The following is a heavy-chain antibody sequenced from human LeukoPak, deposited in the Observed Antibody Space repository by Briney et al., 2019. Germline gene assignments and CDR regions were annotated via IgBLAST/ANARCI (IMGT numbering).Heavy chain of an antibody. CDR3: NCLDGSVAT. Sequence: PSETLSLTCTVSGGSISSSSYYWGWIRQPPGKGLEWIGSIYYSGSTYYNPSLKSRVTISVDTSKNQFSLKLSSVTAADTAVYYCNCLDGSVATWGQGTLVTVSS. J-gene: IGHJ4*02. D-gene: IGHD3-10*01. V-gene: IGHV4-39*07. CDR2: IYYSGST. CDR1: GGSISSSSYY.